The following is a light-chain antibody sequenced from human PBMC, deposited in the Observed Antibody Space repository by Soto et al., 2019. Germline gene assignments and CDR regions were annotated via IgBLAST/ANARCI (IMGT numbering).Light chain of an antibody. V-gene: IGKV3-20*01. J-gene: IGKJ4*01. CDR3: HQYD. CDR1: QSVSSSY. Sequence: EIVLTQSPGTLSLSPGERATLSCRASQSVSSSYLAWYQQKPGQAPRLLIYGASSRATGIPDRFSGSGSGTDFTLTISRLEPEDFAVYYCHQYDIGGGTKVEIK. CDR2: GAS.